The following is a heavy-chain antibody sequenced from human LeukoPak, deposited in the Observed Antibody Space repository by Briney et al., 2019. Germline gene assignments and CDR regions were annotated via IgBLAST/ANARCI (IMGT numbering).Heavy chain of an antibody. J-gene: IGHJ2*01. D-gene: IGHD3-3*01. CDR2: ISYDGSNK. V-gene: IGHV3-30*03. CDR1: GFTFSSYG. CDR3: ARAGVVTNPNSYWYFDL. Sequence: GRSLRLSCAASGFTFSSYGMHWVRQAPGKGLEWVAVISYDGSNKYYADSVKGRFTISRDNSKNTLYLQMNSLRAEDTAVYYCARAGVVTNPNSYWYFDLWGRGTLVTVSS.